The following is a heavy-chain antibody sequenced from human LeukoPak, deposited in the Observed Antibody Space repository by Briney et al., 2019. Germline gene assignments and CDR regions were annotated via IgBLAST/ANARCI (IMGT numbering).Heavy chain of an antibody. CDR1: GYTFTSYW. CDR2: IYPGDSDT. CDR3: ASASATGSGDYFDY. V-gene: IGHV5-51*01. D-gene: IGHD6-13*01. J-gene: IGHJ4*02. Sequence: KVSCKASGYTFTSYWIGWVRQMPGKGLEWMGIIYPGDSDTRYSPSIQGQVTISADKSISTAYLQWSSLKASDTAMYYCASASATGSGDYFDYWGQGTLVTVSS.